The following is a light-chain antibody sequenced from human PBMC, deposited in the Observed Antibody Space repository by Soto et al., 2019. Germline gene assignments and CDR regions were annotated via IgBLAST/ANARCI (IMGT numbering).Light chain of an antibody. Sequence: QSALTQPASVSGSPGQSIIISCTGTSNDVGGHDYVSWYQQHPGKAPKLLIYDVRSRASGVSDRFSGSKSGHTASLTISGSWPEDEADYYCASYTSSSTLVFGTGTKLTVL. CDR3: ASYTSSSTLV. CDR2: DVR. V-gene: IGLV2-14*03. CDR1: SNDVGGHDY. J-gene: IGLJ1*01.